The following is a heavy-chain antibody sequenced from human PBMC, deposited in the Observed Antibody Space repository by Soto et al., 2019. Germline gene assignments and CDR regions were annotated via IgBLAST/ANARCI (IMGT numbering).Heavy chain of an antibody. D-gene: IGHD3-3*01. CDR2: FDPEDGKT. V-gene: IGHV1-24*01. CDR3: TPGQRPIRFSEWLSRYYFDF. J-gene: IGHJ4*02. CDR1: GYTLSELS. Sequence: QVQLVQSGAEVKKPGASVKVSCTVSGYTLSELSMHWVRQAPGKGLEWMGGFDPEDGKTTYAQKFQGRVTMTDDTPTITAYMELSGLRSEDTAVYYCTPGQRPIRFSEWLSRYYFDFWGQGTLVTVSS.